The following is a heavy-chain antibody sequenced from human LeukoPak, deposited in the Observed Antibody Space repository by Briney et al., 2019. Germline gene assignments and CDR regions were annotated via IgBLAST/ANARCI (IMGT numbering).Heavy chain of an antibody. V-gene: IGHV3-21*01. CDR2: ISSSSYI. Sequence: PGGSLRLSCAASGFTFSSYSMNWVRQAPGKGLEWVSSISSSSYIYYADSVKGRFTISRDNAKNSLYLQMNSLRAEDTAVYYCARNYDSSGYYYEGFDYWGQGTLVTVSS. CDR3: ARNYDSSGYYYEGFDY. J-gene: IGHJ4*02. CDR1: GFTFSSYS. D-gene: IGHD3-22*01.